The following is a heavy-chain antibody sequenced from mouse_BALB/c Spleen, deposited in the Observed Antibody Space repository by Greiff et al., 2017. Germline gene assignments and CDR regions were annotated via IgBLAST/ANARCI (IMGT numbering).Heavy chain of an antibody. J-gene: IGHJ1*01. CDR2: ISCYNGAT. CDR1: GYSFTGYY. V-gene: IGHV1S34*01. Sequence: LVKTGASVKISCKASGYSFTGYYMHWVKQSHGKSLEWIGYISCYNGATSYNQKFKGKATFTVDTSSSTAYMQFNSLTSEDSAVYYCARGSTVVATDWYFDVWGAGTTVTVSS. CDR3: ARGSTVVATDWYFDV. D-gene: IGHD1-1*01.